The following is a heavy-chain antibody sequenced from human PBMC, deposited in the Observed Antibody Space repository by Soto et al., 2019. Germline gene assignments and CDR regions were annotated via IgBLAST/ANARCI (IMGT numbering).Heavy chain of an antibody. Sequence: EVQLVESGGGLIQPGGSLRLSCAASGFTVSSNYMSWVRRAPGKGLEWVSVIYSGGSTYYADSVKGRFTISGDNSKNTLYLQMNSLRAEDTAVYYCARDLRTLYGMDVWGQGTTVTVSS. CDR3: ARDLRTLYGMDV. CDR2: IYSGGST. V-gene: IGHV3-53*01. CDR1: GFTVSSNY. J-gene: IGHJ6*02.